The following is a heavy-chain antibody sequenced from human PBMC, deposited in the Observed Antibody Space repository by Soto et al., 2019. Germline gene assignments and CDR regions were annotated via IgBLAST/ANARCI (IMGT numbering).Heavy chain of an antibody. J-gene: IGHJ3*02. CDR1: GYTFTSYA. CDR2: INAGNGNT. Sequence: ASVKVSCKASGYTFTSYAMHWVRQAPGQRLEWMGWINAGNGNTKYSQKFQGRVTITRDTSASTAYMELSSLRSEDTAVYYCARDSDPLRFLEWLPSDFAFDIWGQGTMVTVSS. D-gene: IGHD3-3*01. V-gene: IGHV1-3*01. CDR3: ARDSDPLRFLEWLPSDFAFDI.